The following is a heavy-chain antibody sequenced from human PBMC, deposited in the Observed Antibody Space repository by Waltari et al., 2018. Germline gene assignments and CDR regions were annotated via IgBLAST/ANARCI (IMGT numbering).Heavy chain of an antibody. CDR2: INSDGSST. V-gene: IGHV3-74*01. Sequence: EVQLVESRGGLVQPGGSLRLSCAASGFTFSSYWMHWVRQAPGKGLVWVSRINSDGSSTSDADSVKGRFTISRDNAKNTLYLQMNSLRAEDTAVYYCASDSSGSSDAFDIWGQGTMVTVSS. CDR1: GFTFSSYW. D-gene: IGHD3-22*01. J-gene: IGHJ3*02. CDR3: ASDSSGSSDAFDI.